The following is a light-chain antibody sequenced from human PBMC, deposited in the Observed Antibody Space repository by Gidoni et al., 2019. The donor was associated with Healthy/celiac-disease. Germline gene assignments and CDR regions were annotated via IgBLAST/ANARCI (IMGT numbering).Light chain of an antibody. Sequence: EIVLTQSPATLSLSPGERATLSCRASQSVSSYLALYQQKPGQAPRLLIYDASTRATGIPSRFSGSGSGTDFTLTISSLEPEDFAVYYCQQRSNWYTFGQGTKLEIK. CDR1: QSVSSY. J-gene: IGKJ2*01. V-gene: IGKV3-11*01. CDR3: QQRSNWYT. CDR2: DAS.